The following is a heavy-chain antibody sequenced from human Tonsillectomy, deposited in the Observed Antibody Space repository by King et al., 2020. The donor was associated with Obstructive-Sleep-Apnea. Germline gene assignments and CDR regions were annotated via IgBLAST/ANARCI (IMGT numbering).Heavy chain of an antibody. D-gene: IGHD4-17*01. CDR3: AGVLVATTGNNFDY. Sequence: VQLVESGGGLVQPGGSLKLSCAASGFTFSGSAMHWVRQASGKGLEWVGRIRSKANNSATAYAASVKGRFTISRDDSKNTTYLQMNSLKTEDTAVYYCAGVLVATTGNNFDYWGQGTLVTVSS. CDR2: IRSKANNSAT. CDR1: GFTFSGSA. J-gene: IGHJ4*02. V-gene: IGHV3-73*01.